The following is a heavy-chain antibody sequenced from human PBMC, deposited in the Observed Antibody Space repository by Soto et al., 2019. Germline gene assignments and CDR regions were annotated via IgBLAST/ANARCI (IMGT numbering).Heavy chain of an antibody. Sequence: SVKVSCKASGGTFSSYAISWVRQAPGQGLEWMGGIIPIFGTANYAQKFQGRVTITADESTSTAYMELSSLRSEDTAVYYCATLRYYDFWSGYPNDAFAIWGQGTMVTVSS. V-gene: IGHV1-69*13. CDR3: ATLRYYDFWSGYPNDAFAI. CDR2: IIPIFGTA. D-gene: IGHD3-3*01. J-gene: IGHJ3*02. CDR1: GGTFSSYA.